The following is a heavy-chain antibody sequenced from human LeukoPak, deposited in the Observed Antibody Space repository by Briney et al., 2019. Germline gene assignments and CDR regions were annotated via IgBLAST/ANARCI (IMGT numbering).Heavy chain of an antibody. D-gene: IGHD3-3*01. CDR1: GGSISSYY. CDR3: ASSYDFWSGYYNY. CDR2: IYYSGST. Sequence: SETLSLTCTVSGGSISSYYWSWIRQPPGKGLEWIGYIYYSGSTNYNPSLKSRVTISVDTSKNQFSLNLSSVTAAGTAVYYCASSYDFWSGYYNYWGQGTLVTVSS. V-gene: IGHV4-59*01. J-gene: IGHJ4*02.